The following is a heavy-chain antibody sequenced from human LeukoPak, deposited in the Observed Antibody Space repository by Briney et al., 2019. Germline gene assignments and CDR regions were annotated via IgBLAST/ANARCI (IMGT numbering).Heavy chain of an antibody. J-gene: IGHJ6*03. CDR1: GGSISSYY. D-gene: IGHD2-15*01. V-gene: IGHV4-34*01. Sequence: PSETLSLTCTVSGGSISSYYWSWIRQPPGKGLEWIGEINHSGSTNYNPSLKSRVTISVDTSKNQFSLKLSSVTAADTAVYYCARAGRMGYYYYYYMDVWGKGTTVTVSS. CDR3: ARAGRMGYYYYYYMDV. CDR2: INHSGST.